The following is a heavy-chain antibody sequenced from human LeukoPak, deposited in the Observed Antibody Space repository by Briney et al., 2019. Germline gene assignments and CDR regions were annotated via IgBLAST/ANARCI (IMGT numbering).Heavy chain of an antibody. CDR2: INHNSGGT. Sequence: ASVKVSCKASGYTFTGYYIHWVRPAPAQELEWMGRINHNSGGTNYAQKFQGRVTMTRDTSISPAYMELSRLRSDDTAVYYCARLPPGFGATNSDCWGQGTLVTVP. D-gene: IGHD1-26*01. CDR3: ARLPPGFGATNSDC. V-gene: IGHV1-2*06. CDR1: GYTFTGYY. J-gene: IGHJ4*02.